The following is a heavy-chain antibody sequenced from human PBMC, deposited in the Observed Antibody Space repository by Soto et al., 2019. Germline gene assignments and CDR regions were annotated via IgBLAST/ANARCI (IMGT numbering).Heavy chain of an antibody. CDR2: LSWNGVTI. J-gene: IGHJ6*04. CDR1: GFTFDDYA. CDR3: AASRAYDSSDYAGFHYGMDV. V-gene: IGHV3-9*01. D-gene: IGHD3-22*01. Sequence: EVQLVKSGGGLVQPGRSLRLSCAASGFTFDDYAMHWVRQVPGKGLQWVSGLSWNGVTIGYAASVKGRFTISRDNAKKSLYLQMNGVRPDDTALYYCAASRAYDSSDYAGFHYGMDVWGLGTTVGVSP.